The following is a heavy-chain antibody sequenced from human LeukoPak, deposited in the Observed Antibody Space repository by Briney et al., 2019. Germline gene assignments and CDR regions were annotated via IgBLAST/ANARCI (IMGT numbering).Heavy chain of an antibody. CDR2: IYYSGST. CDR3: ARGGSYAEDGDAFDI. D-gene: IGHD1-26*01. J-gene: IGHJ3*02. Sequence: SETLSLTCTVSGGSISSSSYYWGWIRQPPGKGLEWIGSIYYSGSTNYNPSLKSRVTISVDTSKNQFSLKLSSVTAADTAVYYCARGGSYAEDGDAFDIWGQGTMVTVSS. CDR1: GGSISSSSYY. V-gene: IGHV4-39*07.